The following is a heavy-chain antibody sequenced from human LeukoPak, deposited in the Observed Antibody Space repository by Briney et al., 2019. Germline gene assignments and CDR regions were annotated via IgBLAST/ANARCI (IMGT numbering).Heavy chain of an antibody. CDR2: INGDGSST. Sequence: GGSLRLSCAASGFTVSSYWMYWVRQAPGKGLVWVSLINGDGSSTTYADSVEGRFTISSDNAKNTLYLQMNSLRAEDTAVYYCARDRTVDYWGRGTLVTVSS. V-gene: IGHV3-74*01. CDR1: GFTVSSYW. J-gene: IGHJ4*02. CDR3: ARDRTVDY.